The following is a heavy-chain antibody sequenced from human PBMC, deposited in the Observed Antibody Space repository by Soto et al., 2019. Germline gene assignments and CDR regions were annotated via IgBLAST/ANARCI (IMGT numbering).Heavy chain of an antibody. J-gene: IGHJ4*02. D-gene: IGHD3-10*01. CDR3: ARVGGFGATTIDY. Sequence: SETLSLTWTVSGGSISSGGYYWSWISQHPGKGLEWIGYIYYSGSTYYNPSLKSRVTISVDTSKNQFSLKLSSVTAADTAVYYCARVGGFGATTIDYWGQGTLVTVSS. CDR1: GGSISSGGYY. V-gene: IGHV4-30-4*08. CDR2: IYYSGST.